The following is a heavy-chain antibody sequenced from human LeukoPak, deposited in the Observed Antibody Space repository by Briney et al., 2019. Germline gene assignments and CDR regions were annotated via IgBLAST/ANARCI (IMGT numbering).Heavy chain of an antibody. Sequence: GGSLRLFCAASGFTFSSYAMRWLRQAPGKGLECVLAISGSGGSTYYADSVKGRLTIYRDNSKNSLYLQMNSLRAEDTAVYYCAKDGTPTSSFSSSLRYYFDYWGQVTLVTVSS. J-gene: IGHJ4*02. V-gene: IGHV3-23*01. D-gene: IGHD6-6*01. CDR1: GFTFSSYA. CDR3: AKDGTPTSSFSSSLRYYFDY. CDR2: ISGSGGST.